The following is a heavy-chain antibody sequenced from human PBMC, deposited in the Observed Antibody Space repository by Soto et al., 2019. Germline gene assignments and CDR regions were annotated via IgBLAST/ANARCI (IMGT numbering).Heavy chain of an antibody. V-gene: IGHV4-34*01. CDR1: GAAFSDYT. CDR3: ARLMEDIVWGSYRYLDL. D-gene: IGHD3-16*02. Sequence: SLTCGLSGAAFSDYTWSWVRQAPGGGLHWIGEVNRGGRTKYSPSLERRLTISVDPSRNQVSLEFGSVTAAGTAIYYCARLMEDIVWGSYRYLDLWGQGTLVTVSS. J-gene: IGHJ5*02. CDR2: VNRGGRT.